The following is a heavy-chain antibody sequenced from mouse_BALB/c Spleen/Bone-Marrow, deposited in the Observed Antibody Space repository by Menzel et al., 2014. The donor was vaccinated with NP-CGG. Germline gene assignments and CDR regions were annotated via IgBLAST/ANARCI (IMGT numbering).Heavy chain of an antibody. CDR1: GFNIKDTY. Sequence: EVHLVESGAELVQPGASVKLSCTASGFNIKDTYMHWVKQRPEQGLEWIGRIDPANGNTKYDPKFQGKATITADTSSNTAYLQLSSLTSEDTAVYYCATGFAYWGQGTLVTVSA. V-gene: IGHV14-3*02. CDR3: ATGFAY. J-gene: IGHJ3*01. CDR2: IDPANGNT.